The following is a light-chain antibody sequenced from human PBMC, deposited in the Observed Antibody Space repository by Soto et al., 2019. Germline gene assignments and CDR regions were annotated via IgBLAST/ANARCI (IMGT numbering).Light chain of an antibody. CDR3: QQYNNWPPDRT. Sequence: EIVMTQSPATLSVSPGERATLSCRASQSVGSNLAWYQQKPGQAPRLLIYGASTRATGSPDRFSGSGSGTVFTLTVSSLQSEDFAIYFCQQYNNWPPDRTFGQGTKVEIK. CDR1: QSVGSN. J-gene: IGKJ1*01. CDR2: GAS. V-gene: IGKV3-15*01.